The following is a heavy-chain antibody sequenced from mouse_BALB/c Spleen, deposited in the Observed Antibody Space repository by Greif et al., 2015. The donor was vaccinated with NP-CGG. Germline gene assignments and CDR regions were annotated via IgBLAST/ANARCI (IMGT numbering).Heavy chain of an antibody. V-gene: IGHV7-3*02. CDR1: GFTFTDYY. Sequence: EVKLQESGGGLVQPGGSLRLSCATSGFTFTDYYMSWVRQPPGKALEWLGSIRNKANGYTTEYSASVKGRFTISRDNSQSILYLQMNTLRAEDSATYYCARGGGYYGYVDYYAMDYWGQGTSVTVSS. CDR3: ARGGGYYGYVDYYAMDY. D-gene: IGHD1-2*01. CDR2: IRNKANGYTT. J-gene: IGHJ4*01.